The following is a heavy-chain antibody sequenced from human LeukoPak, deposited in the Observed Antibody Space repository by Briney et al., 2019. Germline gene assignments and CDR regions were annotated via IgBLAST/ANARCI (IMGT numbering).Heavy chain of an antibody. CDR1: GGSISSIFYY. Sequence: PSETLSLTCTVSGGSISSIFYYCGWLRQPPGTGLEWIGSMHSSGSTYYNPSLQSRVTISVDTSKNQFSLKLSSVTAADTAVYYCARLSSPGVQRYYFDYWGQGTLVTVSS. J-gene: IGHJ4*02. CDR3: ARLSSPGVQRYYFDY. CDR2: MHSSGST. D-gene: IGHD6-13*01. V-gene: IGHV4-39*01.